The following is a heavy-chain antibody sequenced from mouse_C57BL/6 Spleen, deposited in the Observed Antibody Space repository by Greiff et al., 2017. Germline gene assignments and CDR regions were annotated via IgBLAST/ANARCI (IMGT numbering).Heavy chain of an antibody. CDR1: GYTFTSYW. J-gene: IGHJ1*03. D-gene: IGHD2-1*01. CDR3: ARSGYGNYPSYWYFDV. Sequence: VQLQQPGAELVKPGASVKLSCKASGYTFTSYWMHWVKQRPGQGLEWIGMIHPNSGSTNYNEKFKSKATLTVDKSSSTAYMQLSSLTSEDSAVYYCARSGYGNYPSYWYFDVWGTGTTVTVSS. V-gene: IGHV1-64*01. CDR2: IHPNSGST.